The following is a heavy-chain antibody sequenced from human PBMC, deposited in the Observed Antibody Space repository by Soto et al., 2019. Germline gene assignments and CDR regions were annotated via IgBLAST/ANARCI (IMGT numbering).Heavy chain of an antibody. CDR1: GYTFTSYC. V-gene: IGHV1-18*01. Sequence: ASVKVSCKASGYTFTSYCISWVRQAPGQGLEWMGWISAYNGNTNYAQKLQGRVTMTTDTSTSTAYMELRSLRSDDTAVYYCARATYYYDSSGYYPWGQGTLVTVSS. J-gene: IGHJ5*02. CDR2: ISAYNGNT. CDR3: ARATYYYDSSGYYP. D-gene: IGHD3-22*01.